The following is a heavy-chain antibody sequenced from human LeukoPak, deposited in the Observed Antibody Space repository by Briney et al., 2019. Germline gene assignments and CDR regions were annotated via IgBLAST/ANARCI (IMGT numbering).Heavy chain of an antibody. CDR2: IYYSGST. J-gene: IGHJ4*02. CDR1: GGSISSYY. D-gene: IGHD2-8*01. CDR3: ARDQGDCTNGVCYSFDY. Sequence: SETLSLTCTVSGGSISSYYWSWIRQPPGKGLEWIGYIYYSGSTNYNPSLKSRVTISVDTSKNQFSLKLSSATAADTAVYYCARDQGDCTNGVCYSFDYWGEGTLVTVSS. V-gene: IGHV4-59*01.